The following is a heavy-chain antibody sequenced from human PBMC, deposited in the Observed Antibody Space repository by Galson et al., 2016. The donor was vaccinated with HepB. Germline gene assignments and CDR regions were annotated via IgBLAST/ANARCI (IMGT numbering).Heavy chain of an antibody. CDR1: GGSFSGYY. D-gene: IGHD3-9*01. V-gene: IGHV4-34*01. CDR3: ARGPYDLFTGYYDHFFDS. CDR2: INHSGST. Sequence: SETLSLTCAVDGGSFSGYYWAWIRQPPGRGLEWVAEINHSGSTNYNPSLKSRLTMSVDTSKNQFSLLLGSVTAADTAVYFCARGPYDLFTGYYDHFFDSWGQGTLVTVSS. J-gene: IGHJ4*02.